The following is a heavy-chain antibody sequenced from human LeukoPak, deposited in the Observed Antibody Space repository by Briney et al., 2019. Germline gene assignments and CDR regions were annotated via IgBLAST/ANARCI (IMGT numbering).Heavy chain of an antibody. CDR2: IDPNSGAT. CDR3: ARDRLTFDY. Sequence: ASVKVSCKASGYTFTDYYMHWVWQAPGQGLEWMGWIDPNSGATKYAQKFQGRVTMTRDTSISTAYMELRRLRSDDTGLYYCARDRLTFDYWGQGTLVTVSS. CDR1: GYTFTDYY. V-gene: IGHV1-2*02. J-gene: IGHJ4*02. D-gene: IGHD6-6*01.